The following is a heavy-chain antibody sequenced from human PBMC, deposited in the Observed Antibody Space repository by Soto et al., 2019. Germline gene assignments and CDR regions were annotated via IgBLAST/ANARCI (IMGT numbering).Heavy chain of an antibody. CDR3: ASLAYCGGDCSYGAFDI. J-gene: IGHJ3*02. Sequence: GGSLRLSCAASGFTFSDYYMSWIRQAPGKGLEWVSYISSSSSYTNYADSVKGRFTISRDNAKNSLYLQMNSLRAEDTAVYYCASLAYCGGDCSYGAFDIWGQGTMVTVSS. D-gene: IGHD2-21*02. V-gene: IGHV3-11*06. CDR2: ISSSSSYT. CDR1: GFTFSDYY.